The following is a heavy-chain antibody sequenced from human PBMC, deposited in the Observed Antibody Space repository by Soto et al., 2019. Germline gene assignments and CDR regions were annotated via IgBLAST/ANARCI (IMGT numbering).Heavy chain of an antibody. Sequence: QVQLVESGGGVVQPGRSLRLSCAASGFSYGMHWVRQAPGKGLEWVAVISYDGSNKYYADSVKGRFTISRDISKNTLYLQMNSLRPEDTAVYSCAKQRGMSSSSPFDYWGQGTLVTVSS. CDR1: GFSYG. J-gene: IGHJ4*02. D-gene: IGHD6-6*01. CDR3: AKQRGMSSSSPFDY. CDR2: ISYDGSNK. V-gene: IGHV3-30*18.